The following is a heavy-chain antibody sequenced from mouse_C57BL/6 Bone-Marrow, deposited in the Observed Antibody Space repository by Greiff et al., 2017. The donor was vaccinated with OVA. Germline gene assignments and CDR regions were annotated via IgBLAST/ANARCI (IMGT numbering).Heavy chain of an antibody. V-gene: IGHV2-2*01. CDR3: AREGDYGWFAY. D-gene: IGHD2-4*01. CDR2: IWSGGST. CDR1: GFSLTSYG. Sequence: QVQLQQSGPGLVQPSQSLSITCTVSGFSLTSYGVHWVRQSPGKGLEWLGVIWSGGSTDYNAAFISRLSISKDNSKSQVFFKMNSLQADDTAIYYCAREGDYGWFAYWGQGTLVTVSA. J-gene: IGHJ3*01.